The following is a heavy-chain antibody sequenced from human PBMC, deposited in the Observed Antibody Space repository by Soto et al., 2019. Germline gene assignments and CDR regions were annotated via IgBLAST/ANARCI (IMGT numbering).Heavy chain of an antibody. CDR1: GITFSNYA. CDR3: AKDIHSSSWVNGNFDL. D-gene: IGHD6-13*01. J-gene: IGHJ2*01. Sequence: QVQLVESGGGVVQPGRSLRLSCAASGITFSNYAMPWVRQAPGKGLEWVALMSYDGSDRYYVDSVKGRFTISRDNSKSTLYLQMNSLRPEDTAVYYCAKDIHSSSWVNGNFDLWGRGTLVTVSS. CDR2: MSYDGSDR. V-gene: IGHV3-30*18.